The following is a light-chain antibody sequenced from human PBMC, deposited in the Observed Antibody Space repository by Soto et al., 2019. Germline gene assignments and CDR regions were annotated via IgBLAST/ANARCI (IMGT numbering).Light chain of an antibody. Sequence: QSALTQPASVSGSPGQSLSISCTRSSGDIGGYNYVSWYQQHPGNAPKLMICDVSNRPSVVSNRFSGSKSGNTAALTISGLQAEDEADYYCSSYSGDNTHVFGSGTKVNVL. V-gene: IGLV2-14*01. CDR1: SGDIGGYNY. CDR2: DVS. CDR3: SSYSGDNTHV. J-gene: IGLJ1*01.